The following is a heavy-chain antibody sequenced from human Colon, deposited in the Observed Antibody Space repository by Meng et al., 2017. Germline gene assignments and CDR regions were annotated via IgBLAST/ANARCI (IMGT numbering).Heavy chain of an antibody. CDR1: GDSVSSNRAL. D-gene: IGHD3-10*01. V-gene: IGHV6-1*01. J-gene: IGHJ4*02. CDR2: TYYRSEWQN. CDR3: TTWYGEY. Sequence: VQLQQSGPGLLKPSQTLSLTCAISGDSVSSNRALWHWVRQSPSRGLEWLGQTYYRSEWQNHYGVSVKSRITINADTSRNHFSLHLNSVTPEDTAVYYCTTWYGEYWGRGTLVTVSS.